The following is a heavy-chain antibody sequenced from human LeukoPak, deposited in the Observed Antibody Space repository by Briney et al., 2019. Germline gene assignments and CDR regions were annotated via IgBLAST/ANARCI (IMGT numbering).Heavy chain of an antibody. V-gene: IGHV4-39*01. CDR1: GDSISSSSYY. J-gene: IGHJ4*02. D-gene: IGHD6-13*01. CDR2: IFHSGST. CDR3: ARSWFSTGPADY. Sequence: PSETLSLTCTVSGDSISSSSYYWGWIRQPPGKGLEWIGSIFHSGSTYYNPSLKSRVTISVDTSKNQFSLKLTSVTAADTAVHYCARSWFSTGPADYWGQGTLVTVSS.